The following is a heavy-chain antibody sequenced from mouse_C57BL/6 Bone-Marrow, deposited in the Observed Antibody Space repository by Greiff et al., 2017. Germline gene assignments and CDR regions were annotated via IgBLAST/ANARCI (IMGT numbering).Heavy chain of an antibody. V-gene: IGHV1-64*01. CDR2: IHPSSGST. Sequence: VQLQQSGAELVKPGASVKLSCKASGYTFTSYWMHWVKQRPGQGLEWIGMIHPSSGSTNYNEKLKSKATLTVDKSSSTAYLQLSSLTSEDSAVYFCSSPYSNHRYFDYFDNWGRGTTLTVSS. J-gene: IGHJ2*01. D-gene: IGHD2-5*01. CDR3: SSPYSNHRYFDYFDN. CDR1: GYTFTSYW.